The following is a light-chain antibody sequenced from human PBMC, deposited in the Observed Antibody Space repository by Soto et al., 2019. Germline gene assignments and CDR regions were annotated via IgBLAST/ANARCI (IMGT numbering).Light chain of an antibody. CDR2: KAS. J-gene: IGKJ1*01. CDR3: QQYNSYSTWT. V-gene: IGKV1-5*03. CDR1: QSISNW. Sequence: DIQMTQSPSTLSASVGHRVTITCRASQSISNWLAWYQQKPGKAPKLLIYKASSLESGVPSRFSGSGSGTEFTLTISSLQPDDFATYDCQQYNSYSTWTFGQGTKVEIK.